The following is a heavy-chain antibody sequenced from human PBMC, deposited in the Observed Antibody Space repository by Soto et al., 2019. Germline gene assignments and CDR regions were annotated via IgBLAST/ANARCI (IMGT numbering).Heavy chain of an antibody. J-gene: IGHJ6*03. CDR1: GFTFSGSA. CDR2: IRSKANSYAT. D-gene: IGHD2-15*01. CDR3: TRPLGYCSGGSCSRTYYYYYMDV. V-gene: IGHV3-73*01. Sequence: GGSLRLSCAASGFTFSGSAMHWVRQASGKGLEWVGRIRSKANSYATAYAASVKGRFTISRDDSKNTAYLQMNSLKTEDTAVYYCTRPLGYCSGGSCSRTYYYYYMDVWGKGTTVTVSS.